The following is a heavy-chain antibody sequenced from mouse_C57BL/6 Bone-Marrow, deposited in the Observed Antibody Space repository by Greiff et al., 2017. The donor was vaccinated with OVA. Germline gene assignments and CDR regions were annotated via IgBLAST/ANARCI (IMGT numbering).Heavy chain of an antibody. CDR1: GFNIKDDY. J-gene: IGHJ2*01. V-gene: IGHV14-4*01. Sequence: EVQGVESGAELVRPGASVKLSCTASGFNIKDDYMHWVKQRPEQGLEWIGWIDPENGDTEYASKFQGKATITADTSSNTAYLQLSSLTSEDTAVYYCTSSQPDYWGQGTTLTVSS. CDR3: TSSQPDY. CDR2: IDPENGDT.